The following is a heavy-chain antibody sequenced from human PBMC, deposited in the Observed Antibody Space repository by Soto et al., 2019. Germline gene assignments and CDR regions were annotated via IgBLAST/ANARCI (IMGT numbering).Heavy chain of an antibody. V-gene: IGHV6-1*01. CDR3: ARDRKGGFVMDV. CDR2: TYYRSKWYN. CDR1: GDSVSSNSAA. Sequence: LSLPCAISGDSVSSNSAAWNWIRQSPSRGLEWLGRTYYRSKWYNDYAVSMKGRISINPDTSKNLFSLQLNSVTPEDTAVYYCARDRKGGFVMDVWGQGTTVTVSS. J-gene: IGHJ6*02. D-gene: IGHD3-16*01.